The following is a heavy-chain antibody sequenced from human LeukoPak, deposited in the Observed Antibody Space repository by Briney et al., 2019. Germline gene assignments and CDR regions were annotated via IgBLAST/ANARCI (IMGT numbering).Heavy chain of an antibody. J-gene: IGHJ4*02. CDR1: GFTFSGYA. D-gene: IGHD3-22*01. V-gene: IGHV3-23*01. CDR2: ISGSGGST. Sequence: GGSLRLSCAASGFTFSGYAMSWVRQAPGKGLEWVSAISGSGGSTYYADSVKGRFTISRDNSKNTLYLQMNSLRAEDTAVYYCAKAEYNYYDSSGPFYFDYWGQGTLDTVSS. CDR3: AKAEYNYYDSSGPFYFDY.